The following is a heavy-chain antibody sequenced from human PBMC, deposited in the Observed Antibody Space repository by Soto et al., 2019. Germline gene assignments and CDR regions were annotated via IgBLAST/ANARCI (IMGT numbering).Heavy chain of an antibody. D-gene: IGHD6-19*01. V-gene: IGHV1-2*02. CDR1: GYTFTGYY. CDR2: INPNSGGT. J-gene: IGHJ6*02. Sequence: ASVKVSCKASGYTFTGYYMHWVRQAPGQGLEWMGWINPNSGGTNYAQKLQGRVTMTTDTSTSTAYMELRSLRSDDTAVYYCARGGAPIAVAGTSYYYYYGMDVWGQGTTVTVSS. CDR3: ARGGAPIAVAGTSYYYYYGMDV.